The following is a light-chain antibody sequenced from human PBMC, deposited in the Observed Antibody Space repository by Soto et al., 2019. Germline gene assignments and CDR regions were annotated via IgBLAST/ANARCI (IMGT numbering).Light chain of an antibody. CDR1: QSVSSRY. CDR3: QQSGRSRVT. CDR2: GVS. Sequence: EIVLTQSPGTLSLSPGERATLSCRASQSVSSRYFAWYQQKPGQAPRLLIYGVSSRATGIPDRFSGSGSGTDFTLTISRLEPEDFAVHYCQQSGRSRVTFGGGTKVEIK. J-gene: IGKJ4*01. V-gene: IGKV3-20*01.